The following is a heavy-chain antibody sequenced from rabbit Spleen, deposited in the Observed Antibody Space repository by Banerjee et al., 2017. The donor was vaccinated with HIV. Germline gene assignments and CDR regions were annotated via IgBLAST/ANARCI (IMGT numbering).Heavy chain of an antibody. CDR3: ARDLAGVIGWNFNL. J-gene: IGHJ4*01. V-gene: IGHV1S40*01. CDR2: IAGSSSAFT. Sequence: QSLEESGGGLVQPEGSLTLTCKASGFSFSSSDYICWVRQAPGKGLEWISCIAGSSSAFTYSATWATGRFTISKTSSTTVTLQMTSLTAADTATYFCARDLAGVIGWNFNLWGPGTLVTV. D-gene: IGHD4-1*01. CDR1: GFSFSSSDY.